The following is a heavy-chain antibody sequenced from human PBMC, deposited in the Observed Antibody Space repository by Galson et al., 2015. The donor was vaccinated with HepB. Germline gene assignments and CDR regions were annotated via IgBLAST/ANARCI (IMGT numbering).Heavy chain of an antibody. D-gene: IGHD3-22*01. CDR1: GFTFSDYY. CDR3: ASGSSAYYRDAFDY. J-gene: IGHJ4*02. V-gene: IGHV3-11*01. CDR2: ISSSGSGSII. Sequence: SLRLSCAASGFTFSDYYMSWIRQAPGKGLEWVSYISSSGSGSIIYYADSVKGRFTISRDNAKNSLFLQMNNLRAEDTAVYYCASGSSAYYRDAFDYWGQGTLVTVSS.